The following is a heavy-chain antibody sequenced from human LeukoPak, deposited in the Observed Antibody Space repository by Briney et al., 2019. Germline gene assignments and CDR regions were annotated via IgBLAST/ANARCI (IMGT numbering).Heavy chain of an antibody. J-gene: IGHJ4*02. CDR1: GYTFTSYG. V-gene: IGHV1-18*01. Sequence: ASVKVSCKASGYTFTSYGISWVRQAPGQGLEWMGWISAYNGNTNYAQKLQGRVTMTTDTSTSTAYMELRSLRSDDTAVYYCARDLEDYYDSSGYPHFFDYWGQGTLVTVSS. CDR2: ISAYNGNT. CDR3: ARDLEDYYDSSGYPHFFDY. D-gene: IGHD3-22*01.